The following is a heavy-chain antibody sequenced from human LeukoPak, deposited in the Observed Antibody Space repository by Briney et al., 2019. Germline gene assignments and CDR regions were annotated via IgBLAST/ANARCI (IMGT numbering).Heavy chain of an antibody. V-gene: IGHV3-53*01. Sequence: PGGSLRLSCAASGFTVSSNYMSWVRQAPGKGLEWVSVIYSGGSTYYADSVKGRFTISRDNAKNSLYLQMNSLRAEDTAVYYCAREFSIAAAEGYFDYWGQGTLVTVSS. CDR1: GFTVSSNY. J-gene: IGHJ4*02. CDR2: IYSGGST. CDR3: AREFSIAAAEGYFDY. D-gene: IGHD6-13*01.